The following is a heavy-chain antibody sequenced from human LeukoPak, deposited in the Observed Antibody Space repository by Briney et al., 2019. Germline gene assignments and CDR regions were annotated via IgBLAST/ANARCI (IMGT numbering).Heavy chain of an antibody. CDR2: MNPNSGNT. CDR3: ARVGFPYSSGWGYYYYYMDV. Sequence: GASVKVSCKASGYTFTSYDINWVRQATGQGLEWMGWMNPNSGNTGYAQKFQGRVTITRNTSISTAYMELSSLRSEDTAVYYCARVGFPYSSGWGYYYYYMDVWGKGTTVTVSS. J-gene: IGHJ6*03. V-gene: IGHV1-8*03. D-gene: IGHD6-19*01. CDR1: GYTFTSYD.